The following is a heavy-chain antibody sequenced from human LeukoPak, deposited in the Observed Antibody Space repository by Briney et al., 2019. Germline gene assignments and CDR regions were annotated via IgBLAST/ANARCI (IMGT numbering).Heavy chain of an antibody. CDR2: IYYSGST. Sequence: RTSQTLSLTCTVSGGSISSGGYYWSWIRQHPGKGLEWIGDIYYSGSTYYNPSLKSRVTISVDKSKNQFSLKLSSVTAADTAVYYCARGTVTTRYFDYWGQGTLLTVSS. J-gene: IGHJ4*02. V-gene: IGHV4-31*03. CDR3: ARGTVTTRYFDY. CDR1: GGSISSGGYY. D-gene: IGHD4-11*01.